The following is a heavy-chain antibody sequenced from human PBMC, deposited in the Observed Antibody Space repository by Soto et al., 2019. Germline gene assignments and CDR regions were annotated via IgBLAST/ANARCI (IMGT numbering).Heavy chain of an antibody. CDR1: GFSLDEYG. CDR2: MHRNGGST. Sequence: EVQLVESGGGVVRPGGSLRLACAVSGFSLDEYGMSWVRQAPGKGPEWVSGMHRNGGSTGYADSGKGRFTISRDDAKNSLYLQMNSLRAEDTAFYYCARDHRWGYEYGDYGDSWGHGTLVTVSS. D-gene: IGHD4-17*01. V-gene: IGHV3-20*04. J-gene: IGHJ5*01. CDR3: ARDHRWGYEYGDYGDS.